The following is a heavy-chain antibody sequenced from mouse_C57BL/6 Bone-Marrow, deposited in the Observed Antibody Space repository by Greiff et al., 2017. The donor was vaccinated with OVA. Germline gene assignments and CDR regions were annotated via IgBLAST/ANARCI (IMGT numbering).Heavy chain of an antibody. D-gene: IGHD2-5*01. V-gene: IGHV1-81*01. CDR2: IYPRSGNT. CDR1: GYTFTSYG. Sequence: VKLMESGAELARPGASVKLSCKASGYTFTSYGISWVKQRTGQGLEWIGEIYPRSGNTYYNEKFKGKATLTADKSSSTAYMELRSLTSEDSAVYFCAREGYSNLFAYWGQGTLVTVSA. CDR3: AREGYSNLFAY. J-gene: IGHJ3*01.